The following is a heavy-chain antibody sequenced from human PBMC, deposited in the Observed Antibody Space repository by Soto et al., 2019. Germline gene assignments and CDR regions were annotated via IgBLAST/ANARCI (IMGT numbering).Heavy chain of an antibody. V-gene: IGHV3-23*01. Sequence: PGGSLRLSCAASGFTFSSYAMSWVRQAPGKGLEWVSAISGSGGSTYYADSVKGRFTISRDNAKNRLYLQMNSLRPEDTDLYYSARSILTGYPIWGQGTMVTVSS. D-gene: IGHD3-9*01. J-gene: IGHJ3*02. CDR1: GFTFSSYA. CDR3: ARSILTGYPI. CDR2: ISGSGGST.